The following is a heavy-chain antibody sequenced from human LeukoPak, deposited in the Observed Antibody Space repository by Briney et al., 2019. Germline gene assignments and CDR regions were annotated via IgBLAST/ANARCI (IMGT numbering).Heavy chain of an antibody. CDR1: GFTFSNYW. CDR3: ARGLGLSGYDLGPFDY. D-gene: IGHD5-12*01. V-gene: IGHV3-74*01. CDR2: INSDGSST. J-gene: IGHJ4*02. Sequence: GGSLRLSCAASGFTFSNYWMHWVRQAPGEGLVWVSRINSDGSSTSYADSVKGRFTISRDTAKNTLYLQMNSLRAEDTAVYYCARGLGLSGYDLGPFDYWGQGTLVTVSS.